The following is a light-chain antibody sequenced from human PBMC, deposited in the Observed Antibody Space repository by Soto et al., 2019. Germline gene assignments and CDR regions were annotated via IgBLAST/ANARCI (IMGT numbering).Light chain of an antibody. CDR1: MRDVGAYNL. Sequence: QSALTQPASVSGSPGQSITISCAGTMRDVGAYNLVSWYQQHPGKAPQLIIYEVRNRPSGISFRFSGSKSGNTASLTISGLEAEDEADYYCSSYTSKSSLIFGGGTKLTVL. CDR2: EVR. V-gene: IGLV2-14*01. CDR3: SSYTSKSSLI. J-gene: IGLJ2*01.